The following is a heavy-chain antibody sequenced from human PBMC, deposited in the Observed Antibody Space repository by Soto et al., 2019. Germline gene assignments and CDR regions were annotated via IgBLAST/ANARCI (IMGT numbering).Heavy chain of an antibody. CDR3: ARHNNYGMDV. V-gene: IGHV5-51*01. J-gene: IGHJ6*02. CDR2: IYPSDSDT. CDR1: GYNFAGYW. Sequence: GESLKISCKGSGYNFAGYWIAWVRQMPGKGLELMGIIYPSDSDTRYRPSFQGQVTISADKSISSAYLRWSSLTASDSAMYYCARHNNYGMDVWGQGTPVTVSS.